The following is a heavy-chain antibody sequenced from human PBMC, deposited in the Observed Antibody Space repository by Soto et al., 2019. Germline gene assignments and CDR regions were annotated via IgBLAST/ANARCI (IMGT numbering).Heavy chain of an antibody. CDR3: ASAPRYCSGGSCYHSTFDY. CDR2: IYYSGST. D-gene: IGHD2-15*01. CDR1: GGSSSSYY. Sequence: PSETLSHTCTVSGGSSSSYYWIWIRQPPGKGLEWIGYIYYSGSTNYNPSLKSRVTISVDTSKNQFSLKLSSVTAADTAVYYCASAPRYCSGGSCYHSTFDYWGQGTLVTVSS. J-gene: IGHJ4*02. V-gene: IGHV4-59*08.